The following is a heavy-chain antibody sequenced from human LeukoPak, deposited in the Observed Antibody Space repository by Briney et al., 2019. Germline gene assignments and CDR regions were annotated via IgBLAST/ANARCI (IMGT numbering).Heavy chain of an antibody. CDR2: ISGSGGST. CDR3: AKEPYCSSTSCYYNWFDH. J-gene: IGHJ5*02. D-gene: IGHD2-2*01. CDR1: GFTFSSYA. Sequence: GGSLRLSCAASGFTFSSYAMSWVRQAPGKGLEWVSAISGSGGSTYYADSVKGRFTISRDNSKNTLYLQMNSLRAEDTAVYYCAKEPYCSSTSCYYNWFDHWGQGTLVTVSS. V-gene: IGHV3-23*01.